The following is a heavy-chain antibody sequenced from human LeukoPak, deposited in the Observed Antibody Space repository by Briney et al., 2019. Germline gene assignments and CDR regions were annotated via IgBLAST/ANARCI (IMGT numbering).Heavy chain of an antibody. V-gene: IGHV3-15*01. Sequence: GGSLRLSCAASGFTFSNAWMYWVRQAPGRGLEWVGRIKSKISGGTTDYAAPVKGRFTISRDDSKNTLYLQMNSLKTEDTAVYYCTTDAPYYYGSGTKTDAFDLWGQGTMVTVSS. CDR1: GFTFSNAW. J-gene: IGHJ3*01. CDR2: IKSKISGGTT. CDR3: TTDAPYYYGSGTKTDAFDL. D-gene: IGHD3-10*01.